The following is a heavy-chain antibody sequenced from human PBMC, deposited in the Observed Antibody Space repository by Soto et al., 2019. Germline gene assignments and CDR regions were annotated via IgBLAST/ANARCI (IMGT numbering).Heavy chain of an antibody. CDR2: IIPLLGTA. Sequence: QVQLVQSGADVKKPGSSVKVSCKASGVTFSSETLGWVRQAPGQGLEWVGGIIPLLGTASYAQKFQGRVTIYADKSTVTVDMELSSLSIEDTAVYFWETEVGENAARPFVAWGQGTLVTDSS. V-gene: IGHV1-69*06. CDR1: GVTFSSET. CDR3: ETEVGENAARPFVA. J-gene: IGHJ5*02.